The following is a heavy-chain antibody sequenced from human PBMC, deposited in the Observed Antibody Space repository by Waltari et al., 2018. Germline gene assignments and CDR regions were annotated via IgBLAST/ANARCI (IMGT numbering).Heavy chain of an antibody. D-gene: IGHD3-3*01. Sequence: QVQLVQSGAEVKKPGSSVKVSCKASGGTFSSYAISWVRPAPGQGREWMGGIIPIVGTANYAQKFQGRVTITADESTSTAYMELSSLRSEDTAVYYCARARGITIFGVAEYYFDYWGQGTLVTVSS. CDR2: IIPIVGTA. J-gene: IGHJ4*02. V-gene: IGHV1-69*01. CDR1: GGTFSSYA. CDR3: ARARGITIFGVAEYYFDY.